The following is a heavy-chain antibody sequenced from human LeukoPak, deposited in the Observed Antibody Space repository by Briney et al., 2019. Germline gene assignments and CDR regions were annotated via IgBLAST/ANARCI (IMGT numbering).Heavy chain of an antibody. D-gene: IGHD3-22*01. CDR2: IYSGGST. CDR1: GFTVSSNY. CDR3: ARARYYYDSSGYFDY. J-gene: IGHJ4*02. Sequence: GGSLRLSCAASGFTVSSNYMSWVRQAPGKGLEWVSVIYSGGSTYYADSVKGRFTISRDNSKNTLYLQMNSLRAEDTAVYYCARARYYYDSSGYFDYWGQGTPVTVSS. V-gene: IGHV3-66*01.